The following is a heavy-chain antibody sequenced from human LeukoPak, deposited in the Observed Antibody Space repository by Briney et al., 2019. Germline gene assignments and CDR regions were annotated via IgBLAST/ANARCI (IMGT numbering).Heavy chain of an antibody. J-gene: IGHJ4*02. CDR1: GFTFSSSA. CDR2: ISGSGDST. Sequence: GGSLRLSCAASGFTFSSSAMSWVRQAPGKGLEWVSSISGSGDSTYYADSVKGRFTISRDNSKNTLYLQMNSLRAEDTAVYYCAKDSLWYYYGSGSYYNGTTGFVDYWGQGTLVTVSS. V-gene: IGHV3-23*01. CDR3: AKDSLWYYYGSGSYYNGTTGFVDY. D-gene: IGHD3-10*01.